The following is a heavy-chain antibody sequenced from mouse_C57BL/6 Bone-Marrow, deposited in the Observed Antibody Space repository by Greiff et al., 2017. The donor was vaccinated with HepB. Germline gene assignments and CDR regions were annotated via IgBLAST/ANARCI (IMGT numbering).Heavy chain of an antibody. V-gene: IGHV1-9*01. D-gene: IGHD2-1*01. CDR1: GYTFTGYW. Sequence: QVTLKVSGAELMKPGASVKLSCKATGYTFTGYWIEWVKQRPGHGLEWIGEILPGSGSTNYNEKFKGKATFTADTSSNTAYMQLSSLTTEDSAIYYCASYGKPWFAYWGQGTLVTVSA. CDR3: ASYGKPWFAY. J-gene: IGHJ3*01. CDR2: ILPGSGST.